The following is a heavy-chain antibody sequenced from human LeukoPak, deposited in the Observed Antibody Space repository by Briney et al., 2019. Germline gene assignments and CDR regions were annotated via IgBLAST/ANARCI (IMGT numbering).Heavy chain of an antibody. CDR2: INHSGST. J-gene: IGHJ4*02. CDR3: AREKRPSSGYYYLDY. V-gene: IGHV4-34*01. D-gene: IGHD3-22*01. CDR1: GGSFSGYY. Sequence: SETLSLTCAVYGGSFSGYYWSWIRQPPGKGLEWIGEINHSGSTNYNPSLKSRVTISVDTSKNQFSLKLSSVTAADTAVYYCAREKRPSSGYYYLDYLGQGTLVTVSS.